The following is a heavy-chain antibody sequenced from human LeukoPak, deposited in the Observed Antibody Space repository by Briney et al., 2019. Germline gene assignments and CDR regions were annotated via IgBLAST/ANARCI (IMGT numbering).Heavy chain of an antibody. V-gene: IGHV3-7*01. CDR2: IKQDGSEK. Sequence: ETLSLTCAVYGGSFSGYYWSWVRQAPGKGLEWVANIKQDGSEKYYVDSVKGRFTISRDNAKNSLYLQMNSLRAEDTAVYYCATAGVVVPAARGYWGQGTLVTVSS. CDR3: ATAGVVVPAARGY. CDR1: GGSFSGYY. J-gene: IGHJ4*02. D-gene: IGHD2-2*01.